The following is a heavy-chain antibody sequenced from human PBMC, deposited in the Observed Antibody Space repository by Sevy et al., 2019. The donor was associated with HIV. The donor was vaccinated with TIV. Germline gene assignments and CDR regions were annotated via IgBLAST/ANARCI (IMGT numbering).Heavy chain of an antibody. J-gene: IGHJ6*02. CDR2: IPFDGRNQ. CDR3: ARLIVRGGGGLDV. Sequence: GGSLRLSCAASGFSFSSYAIHWVRQAPGKGLEWVAVIPFDGRNQYFADSVKGRFSMSRDNVNNRLYLQMNSLRPDDTAVYYCARLIVRGGGGLDVWGQGTTVTVSS. V-gene: IGHV3-30*04. CDR1: GFSFSSYA. D-gene: IGHD3-10*01.